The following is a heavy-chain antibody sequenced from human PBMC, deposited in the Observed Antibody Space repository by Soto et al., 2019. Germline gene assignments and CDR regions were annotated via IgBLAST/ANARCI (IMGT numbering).Heavy chain of an antibody. D-gene: IGHD6-19*01. Sequence: QVQLVQSGPEVKKPGASVTVSCKASGNRFTSYAFSWVRQAPGQGLEWMGWISPYSGNTKYSQNDQGRITMTADTSTSTAYFELSSLRSDDTAVYYCAFRYWSMTTFLKVAGSAFDFWGQGTLLIVSS. CDR1: GNRFTSYA. CDR2: ISPYSGNT. V-gene: IGHV1-18*01. J-gene: IGHJ4*02. CDR3: AFRYWSMTTFLKVAGSAFDF.